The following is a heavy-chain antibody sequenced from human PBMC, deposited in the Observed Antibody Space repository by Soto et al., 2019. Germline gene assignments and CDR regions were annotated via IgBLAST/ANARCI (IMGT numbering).Heavy chain of an antibody. V-gene: IGHV3-15*07. CDR3: ARQASLTSPDY. J-gene: IGHJ4*02. Sequence: PVGSLRLSCAASGFTFSNAWMNWVRQAPGKGLEWVGRIKSKTDGGTTDYAAPVKDRFTISRDDSKNTLYLQINSLKTEDTAMYYCARQASLTSPDYWGQGTLVTVSS. D-gene: IGHD3-16*01. CDR1: GFTFSNAW. CDR2: IKSKTDGGTT.